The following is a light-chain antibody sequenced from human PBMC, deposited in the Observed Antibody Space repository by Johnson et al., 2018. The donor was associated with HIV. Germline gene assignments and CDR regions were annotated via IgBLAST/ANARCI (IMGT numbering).Light chain of an antibody. J-gene: IGLJ1*01. Sequence: QLVLTQPPSVSAAPGQKVTISCSGSSSNIGNKYVSWYQQLPGTAPKVLIYDNNKRPSGIPDRFSGSKSGTSATLGITGLQTGDEADYYCGTWDSSLSAGRYVFGTETKVTVL. V-gene: IGLV1-51*01. CDR3: GTWDSSLSAGRYV. CDR1: SSNIGNKY. CDR2: DNN.